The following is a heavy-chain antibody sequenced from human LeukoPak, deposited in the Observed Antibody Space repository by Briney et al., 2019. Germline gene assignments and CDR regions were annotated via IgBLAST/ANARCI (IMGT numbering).Heavy chain of an antibody. V-gene: IGHV4-34*01. Sequence: AETLSLTCAVYGGSFSGYYWGWIRQPPGKGLEWIGEINHSGSTNYNPSLKSRVTISVDTSKNQFSLKLSSVTAADTAVYYCAVPELPDYWGQGTLVTVSS. CDR3: AVPELPDY. CDR2: INHSGST. J-gene: IGHJ4*02. CDR1: GGSFSGYY. D-gene: IGHD1-26*01.